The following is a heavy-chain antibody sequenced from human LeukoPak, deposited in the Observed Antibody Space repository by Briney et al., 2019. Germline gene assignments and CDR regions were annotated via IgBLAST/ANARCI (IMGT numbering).Heavy chain of an antibody. J-gene: IGHJ6*03. Sequence: GGSLILSCAASGFAFSSFAMGWVRQSPGKGPEWPSTINGGGNTTFYADSVKGRFTISRDNSKNTLYLHMDSLRPDDTAIYYCTKELHVAVAVADYYYFYMDVWGRGTAVTVSS. V-gene: IGHV3-23*01. CDR1: GFAFSSFA. D-gene: IGHD6-19*01. CDR3: TKELHVAVAVADYYYFYMDV. CDR2: INGGGNTT.